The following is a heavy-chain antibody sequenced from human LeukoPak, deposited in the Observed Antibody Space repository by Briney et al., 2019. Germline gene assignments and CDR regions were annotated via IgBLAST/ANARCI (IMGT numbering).Heavy chain of an antibody. V-gene: IGHV1-2*02. CDR3: AREGVAVAAYYYYYYMDV. D-gene: IGHD6-19*01. CDR1: GYTFTGYY. CDR2: INPNSGGT. J-gene: IGHJ6*03. Sequence: ASVKVSCKASGYTFTGYYMHWVRQAPGQGLEWMGWINPNSGGTNYAQKFQGGVTMTRDTSISTAYMELSRLRSDDTAVYYCAREGVAVAAYYYYYYMDVWGKGTTVTVSS.